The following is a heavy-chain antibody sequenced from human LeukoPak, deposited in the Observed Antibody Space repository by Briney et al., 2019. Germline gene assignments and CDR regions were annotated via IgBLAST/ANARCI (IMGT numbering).Heavy chain of an antibody. CDR1: GYSISSGYY. CDR3: ARTTLKRSSDPYIAAAGHYYFDY. Sequence: TETLSLTCTVSGYSISSGYYWGWIRQPPGKGLEWIGSIYHSGSTYYNPSLKSRVTISVDTSKNQFSLKLSSVTAADTAVYYCARTTLKRSSDPYIAAAGHYYFDYWGQGTLVTVSS. V-gene: IGHV4-38-2*02. J-gene: IGHJ4*02. CDR2: IYHSGST. D-gene: IGHD6-13*01.